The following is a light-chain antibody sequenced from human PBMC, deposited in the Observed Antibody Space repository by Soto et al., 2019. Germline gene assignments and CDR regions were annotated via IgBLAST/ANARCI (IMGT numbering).Light chain of an antibody. V-gene: IGKV3-20*01. J-gene: IGKJ1*01. CDR3: EQYSNSPRT. Sequence: ENVLTQSPGTLSLSPGERATLSCRASQSVSSDYLAWYQQKPGQAPRLLIYGIFNRATGIPDRFSGSGSGTDFTLTISRLEPEDFAVYYCEQYSNSPRTFGQGTKVDIK. CDR1: QSVSSDY. CDR2: GIF.